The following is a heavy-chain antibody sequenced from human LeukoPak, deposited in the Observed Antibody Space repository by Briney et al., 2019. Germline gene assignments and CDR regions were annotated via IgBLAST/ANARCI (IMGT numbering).Heavy chain of an antibody. Sequence: ASVKVSCKASGGTFISYAISWVRQAPGQGLEWMGGIIPIFGTANYAQKFQGRVTITADESTSTAYMELSSLRSEDTAVYYCARDPSVGDSGYDLHYYGMDVWGQGTTVTVSS. CDR2: IIPIFGTA. D-gene: IGHD5-12*01. V-gene: IGHV1-69*13. CDR1: GGTFISYA. CDR3: ARDPSVGDSGYDLHYYGMDV. J-gene: IGHJ6*02.